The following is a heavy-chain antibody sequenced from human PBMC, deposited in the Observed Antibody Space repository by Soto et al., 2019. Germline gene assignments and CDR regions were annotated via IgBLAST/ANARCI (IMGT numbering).Heavy chain of an antibody. CDR3: ARHRWSSGYTDY. V-gene: IGHV4-4*02. CDR1: GGSIISSNW. Sequence: SETLSLTCAVSGGSIISSNWWSWVRHPPGKGLEWIGEIYHSGSTNYNPSLKSRVTISVDKSKNQFSLKLSSVTAADTAVYYCARHRWSSGYTDYWGQGTLVTVSS. J-gene: IGHJ4*02. CDR2: IYHSGST. D-gene: IGHD6-19*01.